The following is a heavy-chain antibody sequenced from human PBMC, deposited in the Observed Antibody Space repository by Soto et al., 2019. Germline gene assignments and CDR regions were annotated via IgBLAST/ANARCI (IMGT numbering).Heavy chain of an antibody. V-gene: IGHV3-21*01. J-gene: IGHJ5*02. CDR2: ISSSSSYV. D-gene: IGHD1-1*01. CDR3: ARELERRGGWFAT. CDR1: GFTFSSYS. Sequence: EVQLVESGGGLVKPGGSLRLSCAASGFTFSSYSMNWVRQAPGKGLEWVSSISSSSSYVYYADSVKGRFTISRDNAKNALYLQMNGLRAEDTAVYYCARELERRGGWFATWGQGTLVTVSS.